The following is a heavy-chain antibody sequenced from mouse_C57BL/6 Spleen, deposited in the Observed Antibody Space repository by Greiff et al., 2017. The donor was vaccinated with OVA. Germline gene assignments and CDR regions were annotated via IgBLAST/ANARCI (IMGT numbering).Heavy chain of an antibody. CDR1: GFSLTSYG. CDR2: IWSGGST. J-gene: IGHJ3*01. Sequence: VKVVESGPGLVQPSQSLSITCTVSGFSLTSYGVHWVRQPPGKGLEWLGVIWSGGSTDYNAAFISSLSISKDNSKSQVFFKMNSLQADDTAIYYCAKNSNPSWFAYWGQGTLVTVSA. D-gene: IGHD2-5*01. V-gene: IGHV2-4*01. CDR3: AKNSNPSWFAY.